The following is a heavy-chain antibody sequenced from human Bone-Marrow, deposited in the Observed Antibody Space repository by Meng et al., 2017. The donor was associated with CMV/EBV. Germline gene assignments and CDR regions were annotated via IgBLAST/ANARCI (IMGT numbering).Heavy chain of an antibody. CDR2: VNPFSGDT. J-gene: IGHJ4*02. D-gene: IGHD1-26*01. CDR1: GYSFTGYF. V-gene: IGHV1-2*02. CDR3: ARDLYSGSSFSLFDY. Sequence: ASVKVSCKASGYSFTGYFLHWVRQAPRQGLEWMGWVNPFSGDTNYAQKFQGRVTMTRDTSISTAYMELRSLRSDDTAVYYCARDLYSGSSFSLFDYWGQGTLVTVSS.